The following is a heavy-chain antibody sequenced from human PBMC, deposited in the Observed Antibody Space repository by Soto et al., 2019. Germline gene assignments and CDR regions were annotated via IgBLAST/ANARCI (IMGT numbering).Heavy chain of an antibody. CDR2: IIPIFGTG. Sequence: QVQLVQSGPEVKKPGSSVKVSCKASGGTFSSYAISWVRQAPGQGLEWMGGIIPIFGTGNYAQKFQSRVTIAADESTSKAYMELRSLRFEDTAVYYCAQTLGLAVSGPGRFDLWGRGTLVTVSS. J-gene: IGHJ2*01. V-gene: IGHV1-69*12. CDR1: GGTFSSYA. CDR3: AQTLGLAVSGPGRFDL. D-gene: IGHD6-19*01.